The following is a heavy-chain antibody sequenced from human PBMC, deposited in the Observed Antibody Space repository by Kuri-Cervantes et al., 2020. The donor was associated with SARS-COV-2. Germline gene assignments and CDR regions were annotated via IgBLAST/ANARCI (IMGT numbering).Heavy chain of an antibody. D-gene: IGHD2-21*01. Sequence: SGPTLVKPTQTLTLTCTFSGFSLTTSGMCVAWIRQPPGKALEWLARIDWDDDKYYKTSLTTRLSISKDTSKDQVVLTMTNMDSVDTATYYCVRIRAATVIADYWGQGTLVTVSS. J-gene: IGHJ4*02. V-gene: IGHV2-70*11. CDR2: IDWDDDK. CDR1: GFSLTTSGMC. CDR3: VRIRAATVIADY.